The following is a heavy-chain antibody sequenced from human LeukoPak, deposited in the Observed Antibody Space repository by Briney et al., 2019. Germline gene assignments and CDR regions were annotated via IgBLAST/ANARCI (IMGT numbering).Heavy chain of an antibody. CDR3: ARGRSSSWYSLDY. CDR2: ISYDGSNK. D-gene: IGHD6-13*01. J-gene: IGHJ4*02. CDR1: GFTFSSYA. Sequence: GGSLRLSCAASGFTFSSYAIHWVRQAPGKGLEWVAVISYDGSNKYYADSVKGRFTISRDNSQNTLYLQMNSLRAEDTAVYYCARGRSSSWYSLDYWGQGTLVTVSS. V-gene: IGHV3-30*04.